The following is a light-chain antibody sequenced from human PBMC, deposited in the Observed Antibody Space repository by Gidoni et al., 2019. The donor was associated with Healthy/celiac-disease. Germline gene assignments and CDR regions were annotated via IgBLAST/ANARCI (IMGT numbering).Light chain of an antibody. CDR1: QSISSY. J-gene: IGKJ1*01. V-gene: IGKV1-39*01. CDR2: AAS. Sequence: DIQMTQSPSSLSASVGDRVTIPCRASQSISSYLNWYQQKQGKAPKLLIYAASRWQSGVPSRFSGSGYGTDFTLTISSLQPEDFATYYCQQSYSTPPRTFGQGTKVEIK. CDR3: QQSYSTPPRT.